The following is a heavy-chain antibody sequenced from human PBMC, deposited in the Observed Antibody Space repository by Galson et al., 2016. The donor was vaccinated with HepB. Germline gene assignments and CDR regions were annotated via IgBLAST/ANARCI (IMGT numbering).Heavy chain of an antibody. V-gene: IGHV5-51*01. CDR3: ARAWSSSWGGKDV. CDR1: GYRFETYW. D-gene: IGHD3-3*01. Sequence: QSGAEVKKPGESLKISCQGSGYRFETYWIMWVRQMPGKGLEWMGITYPADSQVRYSPTFQGQVLISADKSLKTAYVQWHTLKASDTATYFCARAWSSSWGGKDVWGQGTTVTVSS. CDR2: TYPADSQV. J-gene: IGHJ6*02.